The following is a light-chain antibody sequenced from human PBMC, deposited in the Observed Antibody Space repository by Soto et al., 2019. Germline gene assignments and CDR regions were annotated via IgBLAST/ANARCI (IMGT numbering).Light chain of an antibody. V-gene: IGKV2-24*01. CDR1: QSIVHSDGNTY. J-gene: IGKJ2*01. CDR2: MIS. CDR3: MQATQPYT. Sequence: DIVMTQTPLSSPVTLGQPASISCRSSQSIVHSDGNTYLSWLQQRPGQPPRLLIYMISNRFSGVPDRFSGSGAGTDFTLKISRVEADDVGVYYCMQATQPYTFGQGTKLEIK.